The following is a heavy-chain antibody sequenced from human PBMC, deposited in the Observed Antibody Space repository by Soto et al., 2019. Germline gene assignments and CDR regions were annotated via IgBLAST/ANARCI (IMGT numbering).Heavy chain of an antibody. J-gene: IGHJ4*02. CDR1: GFSITVNGEG. D-gene: IGHD2-2*01. V-gene: IGHV2-5*02. Sequence: QIALKESGPTLVKPTQTLTLTCTFSGFSITVNGEGVGWIRQPPGKALEWLALIYWADDKRYSPSLRNRLTITPDNSKDQVILTMTDMGPADTATYYCAHGYVQLLATFHYFDSWGQGTKVTVSS. CDR3: AHGYVQLLATFHYFDS. CDR2: IYWADDK.